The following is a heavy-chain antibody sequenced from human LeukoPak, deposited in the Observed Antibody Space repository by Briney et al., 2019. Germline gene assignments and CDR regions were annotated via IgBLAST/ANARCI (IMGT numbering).Heavy chain of an antibody. V-gene: IGHV4-34*01. CDR3: ARWEQQLVSGGFDP. D-gene: IGHD6-13*01. J-gene: IGHJ5*02. CDR2: INHSGST. CDR1: GGSFSGYY. Sequence: SETLSLTCAVYGGSFSGYYWSWIRQPPGKGLEWIGEINHSGSTNYNPSHKSRVTISVDTSKNQFSLKLSSVTAADTAVYYCARWEQQLVSGGFDPWGQGTLVTVSS.